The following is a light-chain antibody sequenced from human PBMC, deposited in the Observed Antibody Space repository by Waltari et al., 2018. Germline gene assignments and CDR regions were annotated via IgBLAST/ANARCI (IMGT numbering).Light chain of an antibody. J-gene: IGKJ2*03. CDR2: DAY. CDR1: QSVASN. CDR3: QQYNDYYS. V-gene: IGKV3-15*01. Sequence: EKVMTQSPATLSVSPGEVVTLSCRASQSVASNVAWYQHRPGQAPRLLIYDAYTRASGIPARFSGSGSGTAFTLTISGLHSEDCALYYCQQYNDYYSFGQGTKLEIK.